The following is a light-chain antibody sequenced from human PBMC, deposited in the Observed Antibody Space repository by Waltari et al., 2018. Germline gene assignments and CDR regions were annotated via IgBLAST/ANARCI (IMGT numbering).Light chain of an antibody. CDR1: WSVLYSSNNKNY. V-gene: IGKV4-1*01. CDR2: WAS. J-gene: IGKJ4*01. CDR3: QQYDSTPLT. Sequence: DIVMTQSPDSLAVSLGERATINCKSSWSVLYSSNNKNYLAWYQQKPGQPPKLLIYWASTRESGVQDRFSGSGSGTEFTRTISSLQAEDVAVYYCQQYDSTPLTFGGGTKVELK.